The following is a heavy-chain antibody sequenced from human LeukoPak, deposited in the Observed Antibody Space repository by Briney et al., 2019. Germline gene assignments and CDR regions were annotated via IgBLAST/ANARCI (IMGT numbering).Heavy chain of an antibody. V-gene: IGHV4-59*08. CDR2: IYYSGST. J-gene: IGHJ5*02. CDR3: ARLDRLRYFFDP. D-gene: IGHD3-9*01. CDR1: GGSISSYY. Sequence: SETLSLTCTVSGGSISSYYWSWIRQPPGKGLEWIGYIYYSGSTNYNPSLKSRVTISVDTSKNQFSLKLSSVTAADTAVYYCARLDRLRYFFDPWGQGTLVTVSS.